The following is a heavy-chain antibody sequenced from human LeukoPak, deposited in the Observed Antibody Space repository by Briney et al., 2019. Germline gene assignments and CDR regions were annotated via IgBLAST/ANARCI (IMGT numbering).Heavy chain of an antibody. CDR1: GFTFSSYG. Sequence: LTGGSLRLSCAASGFTFSSYGMHWVRQAPGKGLEWVAFIRYDGSNKYYADSVKGRFTISRDNSKNTLYLQMNSLRAEDTAVYYCARDNRQEDAFDIWGQGTMVTVSS. J-gene: IGHJ3*02. D-gene: IGHD2/OR15-2a*01. CDR3: ARDNRQEDAFDI. CDR2: IRYDGSNK. V-gene: IGHV3-30*02.